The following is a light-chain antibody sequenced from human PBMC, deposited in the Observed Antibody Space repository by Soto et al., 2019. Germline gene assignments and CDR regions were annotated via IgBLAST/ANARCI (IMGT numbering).Light chain of an antibody. CDR2: GNS. V-gene: IGLV1-40*01. J-gene: IGLJ2*01. CDR1: SSNIGAGYD. Sequence: QSVLTQPPSVSGAPGQRVIISCTGSSSNIGAGYDVHWYQQLPGTAPKLLIYGNSNRPSGVPDRFSGSKSGTSASLAITGLQAEDEADYYCQSYDSSLSVYVVFGGGTQLTVL. CDR3: QSYDSSLSVYVV.